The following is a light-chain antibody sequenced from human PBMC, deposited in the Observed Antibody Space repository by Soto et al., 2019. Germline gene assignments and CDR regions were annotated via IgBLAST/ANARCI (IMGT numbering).Light chain of an antibody. CDR2: EGH. CDR3: CLYIGATTYV. J-gene: IGLJ1*01. V-gene: IGLV2-23*01. CDR1: SGFVGSFSL. Sequence: QSALSQPASVCGSPGQSITIPCTGTSGFVGSFSLVSWYEQHPWKAPKVMLSEGHRHPSGVPDRFSGSTSGNSASLTISWLQADDEAAYYCCLYIGATTYVLGTGTKVPVL.